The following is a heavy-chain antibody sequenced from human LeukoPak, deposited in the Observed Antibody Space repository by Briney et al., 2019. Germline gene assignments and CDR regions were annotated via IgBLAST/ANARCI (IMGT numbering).Heavy chain of an antibody. V-gene: IGHV3-30*18. CDR3: AKSKDGETSDTFDI. J-gene: IGHJ3*02. CDR2: ISYDGSNK. D-gene: IGHD2-21*01. Sequence: PGGSLRLSCEASGFTFKSYGMSWVRQAPGKGLEWVSVISYDGSNKYYADSVKGRFTISRDNSKNTLYVQMNSLRAEDTAVYFCAKSKDGETSDTFDIWGQGTMVTVSS. CDR1: GFTFKSYG.